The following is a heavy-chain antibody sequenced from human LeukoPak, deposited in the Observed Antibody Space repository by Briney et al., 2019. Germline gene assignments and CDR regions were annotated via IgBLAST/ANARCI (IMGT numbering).Heavy chain of an antibody. Sequence: SETLSLTCTVSGGSIRNYYWSWIRQPPGKGLEWIGYIYYSGSTNYNPSLKSRVTISVDTSKNQFSLKLSSVTAADTAVYYCARQGEGYDILTGYYFSFGWFDPWGQGTLVTVSS. CDR1: GGSIRNYY. CDR2: IYYSGST. D-gene: IGHD3-9*01. V-gene: IGHV4-59*08. J-gene: IGHJ5*02. CDR3: ARQGEGYDILTGYYFSFGWFDP.